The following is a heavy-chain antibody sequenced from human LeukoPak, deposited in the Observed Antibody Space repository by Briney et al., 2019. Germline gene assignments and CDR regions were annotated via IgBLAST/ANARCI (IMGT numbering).Heavy chain of an antibody. CDR3: AQDFWSLRDY. J-gene: IGHJ4*02. D-gene: IGHD3-3*01. Sequence: GGSLRLSCAASGFSISTYGIHWIRQAPGKGLEWVAFMQNNGNDKYYADSVKGRFTISRDNSKNTVYLQMNSLRPEDTAVYYCAQDFWSLRDYWGQGTLVTVSS. CDR2: MQNNGNDK. CDR1: GFSISTYG. V-gene: IGHV3-30*02.